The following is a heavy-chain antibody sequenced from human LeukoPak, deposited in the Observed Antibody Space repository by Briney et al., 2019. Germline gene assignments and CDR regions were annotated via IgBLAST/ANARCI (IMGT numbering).Heavy chain of an antibody. CDR2: IYYSGST. Sequence: PSETLSLTCTVSGGSITGYYWNWIRQPPGKGLEWIGYIYYSGSTNYNPSLKSRVTISVDTSKNQFSLKLSSVTAADTAVYYCARGEVARGPFDYWGQGTLVTVSS. D-gene: IGHD2-15*01. J-gene: IGHJ4*02. V-gene: IGHV4-59*01. CDR1: GGSITGYY. CDR3: ARGEVARGPFDY.